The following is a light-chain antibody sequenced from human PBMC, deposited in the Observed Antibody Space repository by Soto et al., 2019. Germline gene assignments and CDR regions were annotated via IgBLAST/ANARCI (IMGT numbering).Light chain of an antibody. V-gene: IGKV3-11*01. CDR2: DAS. CDR3: QHRSNWPLT. CDR1: QSVSSY. Sequence: EIVLTQSPATLSLSPGERATLSCRASQSVSSYLAWYQQKPGQAPRLLIYDASNRATGIPARFSGSGSGTDFTLTISSLEPEDFSVYYCQHRSNWPLTFGGGTKVEIK. J-gene: IGKJ4*01.